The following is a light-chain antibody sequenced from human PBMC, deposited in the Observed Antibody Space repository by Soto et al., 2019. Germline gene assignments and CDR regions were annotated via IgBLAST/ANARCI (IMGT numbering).Light chain of an antibody. V-gene: IGKV3-11*01. CDR2: DAS. CDR3: QHRSNWPLT. CDR1: QSVSSY. Sequence: EIVLTQSPATLSLSPGERATLSCRASQSVSSYLAWYQQKPGQAPRLLIYDASNRATGIPARFSGSGSGTDFTLTISSLEPEDFSVYYCQHRSNWPLTFGGGTKVEIK. J-gene: IGKJ4*01.